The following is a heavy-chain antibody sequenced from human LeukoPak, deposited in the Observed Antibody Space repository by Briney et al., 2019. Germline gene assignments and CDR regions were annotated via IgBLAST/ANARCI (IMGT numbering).Heavy chain of an antibody. D-gene: IGHD2-2*01. J-gene: IGHJ4*02. CDR1: GFTFSSYG. CDR2: IRYDGSNK. CDR3: AKDLFVVVPAANSFDY. V-gene: IGHV3-30*02. Sequence: PGGSLRLSCAASGFTFSSYGMHWVRQAPGKGLEWVAFIRYDGSNKYYADSVKGRFTISRDNSKNTLYLQMNSLRAEDTAVYYCAKDLFVVVPAANSFDYWGQGTLVTVSS.